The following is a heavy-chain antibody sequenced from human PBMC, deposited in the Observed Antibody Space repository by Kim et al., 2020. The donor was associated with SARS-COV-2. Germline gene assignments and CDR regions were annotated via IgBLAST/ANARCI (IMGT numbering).Heavy chain of an antibody. Sequence: SVKVSCKASGGTFSSYAISWVRQAPGQGLEWMGGIIPIFGTANYAQKFQGRVTITADESTSTAYMELSSLRSEDTAVYYCARDYFGGSSWYKGPNTPFGNDAFDIWGQGTMVTVSS. V-gene: IGHV1-69*13. J-gene: IGHJ3*02. CDR1: GGTFSSYA. CDR3: ARDYFGGSSWYKGPNTPFGNDAFDI. D-gene: IGHD6-13*01. CDR2: IIPIFGTA.